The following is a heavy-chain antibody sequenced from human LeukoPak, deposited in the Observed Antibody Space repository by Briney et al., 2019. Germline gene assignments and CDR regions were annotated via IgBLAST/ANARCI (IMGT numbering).Heavy chain of an antibody. CDR2: ISWNSGSI. V-gene: IGHV3-9*01. CDR1: GFTFDDYA. D-gene: IGHD1-26*01. CDR3: AKDILWSPGSSNGMDV. Sequence: PGRSLRLSCAASGFTFDDYAMHWVRQAPGKGLEWVSGISWNSGSIGYADSVKGRFTISRDNAKNSLYLQMNSLRAEGTALYYCAKDILWSPGSSNGMDVWGQGTTVTVSS. J-gene: IGHJ6*02.